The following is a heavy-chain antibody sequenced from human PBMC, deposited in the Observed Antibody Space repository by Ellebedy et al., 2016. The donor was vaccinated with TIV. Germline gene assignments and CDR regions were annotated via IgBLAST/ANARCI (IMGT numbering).Heavy chain of an antibody. V-gene: IGHV3-7*01. Sequence: GGSLRLSXAASGFTFSSYWMSWVRQAPGKGLEWVANINQYGSEIYYVGSVKGRFTISRDNAKNSLYLQMNSLRAEDTAVYYCVRAIGTSSSYWGQGTLVTVSS. CDR3: VRAIGTSSSY. D-gene: IGHD6-6*01. CDR1: GFTFSSYW. J-gene: IGHJ4*02. CDR2: INQYGSEI.